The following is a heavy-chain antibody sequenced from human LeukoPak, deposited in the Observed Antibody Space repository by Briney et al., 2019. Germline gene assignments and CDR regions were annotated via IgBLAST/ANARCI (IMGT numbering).Heavy chain of an antibody. CDR1: GFTVSSKY. Sequence: PGGSLRLSCAASGFTVSSKYMSWVRQAPGKGLEWVSYISSRSDSVYYADSVKGRFTISRDNAENSLYLQMNSLRDEDTAVYYCARAMRSGYDYWGQGTLVTVSS. CDR3: ARAMRSGYDY. V-gene: IGHV3-48*02. D-gene: IGHD5-12*01. CDR2: ISSRSDSV. J-gene: IGHJ4*02.